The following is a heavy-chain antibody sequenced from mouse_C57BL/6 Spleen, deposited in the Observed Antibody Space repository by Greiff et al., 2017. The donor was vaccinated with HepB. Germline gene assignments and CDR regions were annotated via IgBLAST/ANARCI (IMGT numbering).Heavy chain of an antibody. CDR3: ARSSYGSSSAWFAY. CDR2: IYPGSGST. J-gene: IGHJ3*01. D-gene: IGHD1-1*01. Sequence: QVQLQQPGAELVKPGASVKMSCKASGYTFTSYWITWVKQRPGQGLEWIGDIYPGSGSTNYNEKFKSKATLTVDTSSNTAYLQLSSLTSEDTAIYYCARSSYGSSSAWFAYWGQGTLVTVSA. CDR1: GYTFTSYW. V-gene: IGHV1-55*01.